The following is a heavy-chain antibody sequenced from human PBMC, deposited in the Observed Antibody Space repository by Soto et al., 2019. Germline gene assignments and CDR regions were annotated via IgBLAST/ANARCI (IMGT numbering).Heavy chain of an antibody. CDR1: GFTFSSYA. V-gene: IGHV3-23*01. CDR2: ISVSGGST. CDR3: ASNTRYDPPDY. Sequence: EVQLLESGGGLVQPGGSLRLSCAASGFTFSSYAMSWVRQAPGKGLAWVSGISVSGGSTYYADSVKGRFTISRDNSKNTLYLQMNSLRDEVTAVYYCASNTRYDPPDYWGQGTLVTVSS. J-gene: IGHJ4*02. D-gene: IGHD3-16*01.